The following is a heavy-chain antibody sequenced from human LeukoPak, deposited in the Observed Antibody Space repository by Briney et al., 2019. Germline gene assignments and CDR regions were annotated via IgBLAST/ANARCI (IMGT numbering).Heavy chain of an antibody. Sequence: SETLSLTCTVSGGSVSSGSYYWSWIRQPPGKGLECIGYIYYSGSTNYNPSPKSRVTISVDTSKNQFSLKLSSVTAADTAVYYCARDRRIAVAGQFYYYGMDVWGKGTTVTVSS. V-gene: IGHV4-61*01. CDR3: ARDRRIAVAGQFYYYGMDV. J-gene: IGHJ6*04. D-gene: IGHD6-19*01. CDR2: IYYSGST. CDR1: GGSVSSGSYY.